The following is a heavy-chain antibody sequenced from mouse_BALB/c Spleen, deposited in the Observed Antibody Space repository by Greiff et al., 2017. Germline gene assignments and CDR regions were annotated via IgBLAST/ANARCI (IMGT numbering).Heavy chain of an antibody. V-gene: IGHV5-9*03. J-gene: IGHJ3*01. Sequence: DVMLVESGGGLVKPGGSLKLSCAASGFTFSSYTMSWVRQTPEKRLEWVATISSGGGNTYYPDSVKGRFTISRDNAKNNLYLQMSSLRSEDTALYYCARRFAYWGQGTLVTVSA. CDR3: ARRFAY. CDR2: ISSGGGNT. CDR1: GFTFSSYT.